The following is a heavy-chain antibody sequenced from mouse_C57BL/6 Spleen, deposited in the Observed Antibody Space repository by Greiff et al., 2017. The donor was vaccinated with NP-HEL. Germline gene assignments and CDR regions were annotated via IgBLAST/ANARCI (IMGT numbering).Heavy chain of an antibody. V-gene: IGHV1-15*01. D-gene: IGHD1-1*01. CDR3: TRARTVRAMDY. J-gene: IGHJ4*01. CDR2: IDPETGGT. Sequence: VKLQESGAELVRPGASVTLSCKASGYTFTDYEMHWVKQTPVHGLEWIGAIDPETGGTAYNQKFKGKAILTADKSSSTAYMELRSLTSEDSAVYYCTRARTVRAMDYWGQGTSVTVSS. CDR1: GYTFTDYE.